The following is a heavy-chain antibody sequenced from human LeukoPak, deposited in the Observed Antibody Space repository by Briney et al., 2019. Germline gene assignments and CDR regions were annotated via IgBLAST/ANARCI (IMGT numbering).Heavy chain of an antibody. CDR1: GGSISRYY. CDR3: VRDSLQLDVWWDDTFDS. D-gene: IGHD1-1*01. J-gene: IGHJ3*02. V-gene: IGHV4-59*01. Sequence: SETLSLTCTVSGGSISRYYWSWVRQPPRKGLEWIGHIYYSGSTNYNPSLRGRVTISVDTSKNQFSLKLSSVTAADTAVYYCVRDSLQLDVWWDDTFDSWGQGTMVTVSS. CDR2: IYYSGST.